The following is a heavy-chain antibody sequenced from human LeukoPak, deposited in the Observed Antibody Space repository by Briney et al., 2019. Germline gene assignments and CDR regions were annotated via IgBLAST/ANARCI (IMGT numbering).Heavy chain of an antibody. D-gene: IGHD6-13*01. CDR1: GGSFSGYY. V-gene: IGHV4-34*01. J-gene: IGHJ4*02. CDR3: AREASWSGVVDY. Sequence: PSETLSLTCAVYGGSFSGYYWSWIRQPPGKGLEWMGEINHSGSTNYNPSLKSRVTISVDTSKNQFSLKLSSVTAADTAVYYCAREASWSGVVDYWGQGTLVTVSS. CDR2: INHSGST.